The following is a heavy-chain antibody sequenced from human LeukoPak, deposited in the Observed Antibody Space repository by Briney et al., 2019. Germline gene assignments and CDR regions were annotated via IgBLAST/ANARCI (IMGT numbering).Heavy chain of an antibody. CDR2: ISAYNGNT. J-gene: IGHJ4*02. D-gene: IGHD6-13*01. CDR3: ASRLEPGIAAAGLLFDY. CDR1: GYTFTSYG. Sequence: PAASVKVSCKASGYTFTSYGISWVRQAPGQGLEWMGWISAYNGNTNYAQKLQGRVTMTTDTSTSTAYMELSSLRSEDTAVYYCASRLEPGIAAAGLLFDYWGQGTLVTVSS. V-gene: IGHV1-18*01.